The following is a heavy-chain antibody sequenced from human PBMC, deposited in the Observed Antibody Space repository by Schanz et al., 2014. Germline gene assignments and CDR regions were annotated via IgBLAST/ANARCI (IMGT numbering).Heavy chain of an antibody. D-gene: IGHD5-12*01. CDR3: ARGIGGYGANNYFDY. CDR1: EYSFTSYS. Sequence: QVHLVQSGAEVKRPGASVKVSCKASEYSFTSYSMHWVRQAPGQRLEWMGWINTGSGDTKYSQNFQGRVTITRDTSASTAYMELSSLISEDTAVYSCARGIGGYGANNYFDYWGQGTLVTVSS. J-gene: IGHJ4*02. V-gene: IGHV1-3*04. CDR2: INTGSGDT.